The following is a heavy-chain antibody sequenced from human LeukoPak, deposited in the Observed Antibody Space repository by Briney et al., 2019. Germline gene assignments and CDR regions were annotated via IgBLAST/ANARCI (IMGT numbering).Heavy chain of an antibody. J-gene: IGHJ4*02. D-gene: IGHD1-26*01. Sequence: PAGTLTLSCEASGSTIRSFWIYCCLQDPAKRLLWVARSNNHGSKTSYAASVKGRFTISRDNAENTLYLQMGSLRDDDTAVYFCASDVGPYGGSPGADWGLGTLVIVSS. CDR2: SNNHGSKT. V-gene: IGHV3-74*01. CDR3: ASDVGPYGGSPGAD. CDR1: GSTIRSFW.